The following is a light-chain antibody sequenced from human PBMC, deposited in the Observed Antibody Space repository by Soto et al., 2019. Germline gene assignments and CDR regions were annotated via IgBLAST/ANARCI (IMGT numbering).Light chain of an antibody. CDR3: ETWDSDTRV. V-gene: IGLV4-60*03. CDR1: SGHSTYI. Sequence: QSVLTQSSSASASLGSSVKLTCTLNSGHSTYIIAWHQHQPGKAPRYLIKLEGSGSYNKGSGVPDRFSGSSSGADRYLTISNLQSEDEAAYYCETWDSDTRVFGGGTKLTVL. CDR2: LEGSGSY. J-gene: IGLJ2*01.